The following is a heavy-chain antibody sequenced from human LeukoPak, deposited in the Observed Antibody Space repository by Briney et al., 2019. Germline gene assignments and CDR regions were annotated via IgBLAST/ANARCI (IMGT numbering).Heavy chain of an antibody. V-gene: IGHV1-69*06. CDR1: GGTFSSYA. Sequence: SVKVSCRASGGTFSSYAISWVRQAPGQGLEWMGRIIPIFGTANYAQKFQGRVTITADKSMSTAYMELSSLRSEDTAVYYCARAYCSGGSCYPGFDPWGQGTLVTVSS. D-gene: IGHD2-15*01. CDR3: ARAYCSGGSCYPGFDP. J-gene: IGHJ5*02. CDR2: IIPIFGTA.